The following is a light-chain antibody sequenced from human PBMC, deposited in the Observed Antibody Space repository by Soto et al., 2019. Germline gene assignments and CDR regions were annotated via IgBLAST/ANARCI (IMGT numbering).Light chain of an antibody. CDR2: GAS. V-gene: IGKV1D-12*01. J-gene: IGKJ5*01. CDR3: QHANSFPFT. Sequence: DIQMTQSPSSVSASLGDRVTITCRASQGISNWLAWYQIKPGKAPKLLIYGASNLHSAVRSRFSGSGSGTDFTLTISSLQPEDFSTYYCQHANSFPFTFGQGTRLQIK. CDR1: QGISNW.